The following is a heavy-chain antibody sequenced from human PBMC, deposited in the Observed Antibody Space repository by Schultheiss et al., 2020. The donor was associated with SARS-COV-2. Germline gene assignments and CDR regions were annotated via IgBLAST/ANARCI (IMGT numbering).Heavy chain of an antibody. CDR1: GGSFSGYY. J-gene: IGHJ6*03. D-gene: IGHD4/OR15-4a*01. V-gene: IGHV4-31*11. Sequence: SETLSLTCAVYGGSFSGYYWSWIRQHPGKGLEWIGYIYYSGSTYYNPSLKSRVTISVDTSKNQFSLKLSSVTAADTAVYYCARDPNMDYMDVWGKGTTVTVSS. CDR3: ARDPNMDYMDV. CDR2: IYYSGST.